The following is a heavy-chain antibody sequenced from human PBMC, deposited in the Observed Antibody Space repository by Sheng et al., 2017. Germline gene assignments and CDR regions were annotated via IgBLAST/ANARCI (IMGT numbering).Heavy chain of an antibody. CDR1: GFTFSSYG. J-gene: IGHJ4*02. CDR2: IWYDGSNK. D-gene: IGHD3-22*01. V-gene: IGHV3-33*01. Sequence: QVQLVESGGGVVQPGRSLRLSCAASGFTFSSYGMHWVRQAPGKGLEWVAVIWYDGSNKFYVDSVKGRFTISRDNSKNTLYLQMNSLRAEDTAVYYCARDRFDSSGWYFDYWGQGTLVTVSS. CDR3: ARDRFDSSGWYFDY.